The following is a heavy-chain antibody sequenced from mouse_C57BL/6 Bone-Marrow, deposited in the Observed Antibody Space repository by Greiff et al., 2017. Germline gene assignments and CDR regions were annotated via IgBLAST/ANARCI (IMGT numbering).Heavy chain of an antibody. D-gene: IGHD1-1*01. CDR2: IDPSDSYT. J-gene: IGHJ4*01. V-gene: IGHV1-69*01. Sequence: VQLQQPGAELVMPGASVKLSCKASGYTFTSYWMHWVKQRPGQGLEWIGEIDPSDSYTNYNQKFKGKSTLTVDKSSSTAYMQLSSLTSVDSAVYYCARSFYYYGSSCAMDYWGQGTSVTVSS. CDR3: ARSFYYYGSSCAMDY. CDR1: GYTFTSYW.